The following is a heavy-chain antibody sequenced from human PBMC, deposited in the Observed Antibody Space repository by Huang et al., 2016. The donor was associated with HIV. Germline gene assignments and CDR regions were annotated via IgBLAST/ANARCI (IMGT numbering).Heavy chain of an antibody. D-gene: IGHD6-19*01. CDR2: IYYDGSNK. J-gene: IGHJ1*01. V-gene: IGHV3-30*03. CDR3: ALKGDSSGWEYFRH. CDR1: GFIFSNYG. Sequence: QVQLVESGGGVVQPGRSLRLSCAASGFIFSNYGLHWVRQAPGKGLEWVALIYYDGSNKYYTDSVKGRFSISRDNSKNTLYLQMNSLRAEDTAVYYCALKGDSSGWEYFRHWGQGTLVTVSS.